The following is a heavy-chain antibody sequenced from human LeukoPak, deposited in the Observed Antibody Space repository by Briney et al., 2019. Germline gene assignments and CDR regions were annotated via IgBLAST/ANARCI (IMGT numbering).Heavy chain of an antibody. CDR3: ARLFYDSVWGSDRLHYPFDY. CDR2: INQSGST. J-gene: IGHJ4*02. V-gene: IGHV4-34*01. D-gene: IGHD3-16*02. Sequence: SETLSLTCTVSGGSISSYYWSWIRQPPGKGLEWIGEINQSGSTIYNPSLKSRVTISVDTSKNEFSLNLSSVTAADTAVYYCARLFYDSVWGSDRLHYPFDYWGQGNLVTVSS. CDR1: GGSISSYY.